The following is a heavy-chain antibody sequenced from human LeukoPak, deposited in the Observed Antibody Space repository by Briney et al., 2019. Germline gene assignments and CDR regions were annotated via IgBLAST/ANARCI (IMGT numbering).Heavy chain of an antibody. Sequence: GGSLRLSCAASGFTFSDYYMTWIRQVPGKGLEWVSYINGVADVIYYADSVKGPFTISRANTKSSLELQRNSSRAEATSLYSSARGGAHGMDVWGQGTTVTVSS. J-gene: IGHJ6*02. D-gene: IGHD1-26*01. CDR3: ARGGAHGMDV. CDR1: GFTFSDYY. V-gene: IGHV3-11*01. CDR2: INGVADVI.